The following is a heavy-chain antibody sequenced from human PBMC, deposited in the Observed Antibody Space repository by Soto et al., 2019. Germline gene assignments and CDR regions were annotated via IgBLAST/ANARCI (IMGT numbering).Heavy chain of an antibody. J-gene: IGHJ4*02. CDR2: IYFNGNT. CDR3: ASVTFGGVVLAR. CDR1: AASFSKYY. Sequence: QVQLQESGPGLVKPSETLSLTCTVSAASFSKYYWSWIRQPPGKGLEWIGYIYFNGNTNYNPSLKRRVTKSIDTSKNQISLNLTSVTDADTAVYYCASVTFGGVVLARWGQGTLVTVSS. V-gene: IGHV4-59*01. D-gene: IGHD3-16*01.